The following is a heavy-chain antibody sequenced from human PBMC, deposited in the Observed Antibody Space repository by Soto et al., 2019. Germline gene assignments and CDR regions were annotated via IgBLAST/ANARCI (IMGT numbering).Heavy chain of an antibody. CDR1: GASLHIGGYY. D-gene: IGHD4-17*01. V-gene: IGHV4-31*03. J-gene: IGHJ5*01. CDR3: GGKGRTTANCFDT. CDR2: IYYTGVT. Sequence: SETLSLTCTVSGASLHIGGYYWAWIRQNPGKGLEWIGYIYYTGVTYYNPSLGSRVNISVDTSKNQFSLELTSVTAADTAWYYCGGKGRTTANCFDTWGHGFLVTVSS.